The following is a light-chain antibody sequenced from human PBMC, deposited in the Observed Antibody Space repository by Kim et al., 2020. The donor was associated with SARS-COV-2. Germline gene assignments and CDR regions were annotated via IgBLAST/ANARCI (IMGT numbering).Light chain of an antibody. CDR3: QQRNSWPPAVT. J-gene: IGKJ4*01. Sequence: PGERATPSCRASQSSDTYLAWYQQRPGQAPRLLVYDASNRATGVPDRFSGSGSGTDFTLTISSLEPEDFSTYYCQQRNSWPPAVTFGGGTKVDIK. CDR1: QSSDTY. CDR2: DAS. V-gene: IGKV3-11*01.